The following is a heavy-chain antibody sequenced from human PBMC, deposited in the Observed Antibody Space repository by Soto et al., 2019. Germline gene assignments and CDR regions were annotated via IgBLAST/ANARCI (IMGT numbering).Heavy chain of an antibody. J-gene: IGHJ5*02. Sequence: SETLSLTCTVSGGSISSGGYYWSWIRQHPGKGLEWIGYIYSSGSTYYNPSLKSRVSISVDTSKNQFSLDLSSVTAADTAVYYCASVGLAGDRTALLRWFDPWGQGTLVTVSS. CDR1: GGSISSGGYY. CDR3: ASVGLAGDRTALLRWFDP. CDR2: IYSSGST. D-gene: IGHD5-18*01. V-gene: IGHV4-31*03.